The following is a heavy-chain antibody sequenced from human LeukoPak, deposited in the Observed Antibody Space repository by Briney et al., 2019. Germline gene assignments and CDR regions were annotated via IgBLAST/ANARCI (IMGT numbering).Heavy chain of an antibody. CDR1: GYTFTSYG. CDR3: ARGGPEYDFWSGYYSD. V-gene: IGHV1-18*01. J-gene: IGHJ4*02. Sequence: ASVKVSCKASGYTFTSYGISWVRQAPGQGLEWMGWISAYNGNTNYAQKLQGRVTMTTDTPTSTAYMELRSLRSDDTAVYYCARGGPEYDFWSGYYSDWGQGTLVTVSS. D-gene: IGHD3-3*01. CDR2: ISAYNGNT.